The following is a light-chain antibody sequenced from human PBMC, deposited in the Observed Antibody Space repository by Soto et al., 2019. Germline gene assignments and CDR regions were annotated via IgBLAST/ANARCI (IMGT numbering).Light chain of an antibody. CDR1: QTISGW. V-gene: IGKV1-5*01. J-gene: IGKJ1*01. Sequence: DIPMTQSPSTLSASVGERVTLSCRASQTISGWLAWYQQKPGKAPKLMIYNASTLKSGVPSRFSGSGFGTEFTLTISSLQPDDSATYYCQNYNEYSRTFGQGTKVDIK. CDR2: NAS. CDR3: QNYNEYSRT.